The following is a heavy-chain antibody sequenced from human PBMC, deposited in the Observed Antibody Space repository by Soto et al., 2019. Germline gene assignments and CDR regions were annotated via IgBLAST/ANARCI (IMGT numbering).Heavy chain of an antibody. J-gene: IGHJ4*02. D-gene: IGHD2-15*01. CDR3: ARSPRRCSGGSCYHFDY. CDR2: IYYSGYT. V-gene: IGHV4-39*07. CDR1: GGSISSSSYY. Sequence: SETLSLTCTVSGGSISSSSYYWGWIRQPPGKGLEWIGSIYYSGYTYYNPSLKSRVTISVDTSKNQFSLKLSSVTAADTAVYYCARSPRRCSGGSCYHFDYWGQGTLVTVSS.